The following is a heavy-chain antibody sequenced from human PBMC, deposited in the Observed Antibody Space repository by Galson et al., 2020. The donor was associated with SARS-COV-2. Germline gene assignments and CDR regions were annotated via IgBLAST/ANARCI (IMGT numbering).Heavy chain of an antibody. CDR3: AALRYSSSWYQNWFDP. CDR1: GYTLTELS. CDR2: FDPEDGET. Sequence: GESLKISCKVSGYTLTELSMHWVRQAPGKGLEWMGGFDPEDGETIYAQKFQGRVTMTEDTSTDTAYMELSSLRSEDTAVYYCAALRYSSSWYQNWFDPWGQGTLVTVSS. D-gene: IGHD6-13*01. J-gene: IGHJ5*02. V-gene: IGHV1-24*01.